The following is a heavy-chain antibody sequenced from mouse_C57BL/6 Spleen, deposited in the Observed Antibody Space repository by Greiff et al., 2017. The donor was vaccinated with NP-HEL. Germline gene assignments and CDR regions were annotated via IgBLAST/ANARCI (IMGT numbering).Heavy chain of an antibody. Sequence: QVQLQQPGAELVKPGASVKLSCKASGYTFTSYWMHWVKQRPGQGLEWIGMIHPNSGSTNYNEKFKSKATLTVDISSSTAYMQLSSLTSEDSAVYYCARSDYYGSSHFFAYWGQGTLVTVSA. CDR1: GYTFTSYW. CDR3: ARSDYYGSSHFFAY. CDR2: IHPNSGST. V-gene: IGHV1-64*01. J-gene: IGHJ3*01. D-gene: IGHD1-1*01.